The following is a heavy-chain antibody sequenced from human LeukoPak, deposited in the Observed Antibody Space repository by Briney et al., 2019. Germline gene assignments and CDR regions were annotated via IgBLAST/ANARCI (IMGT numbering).Heavy chain of an antibody. CDR3: ARGGSRMVTYGSLDY. J-gene: IGHJ4*02. V-gene: IGHV1-18*01. Sequence: ASVKVSCKASGYTFTSYAINWVRQALGQGFEWMGWINTYNGNTNYAQKLQGRVTMTADISTSTAYMELRSLRSDDTAVYHCARGGSRMVTYGSLDYWGQGSLVTVSS. CDR2: INTYNGNT. D-gene: IGHD2-15*01. CDR1: GYTFTSYA.